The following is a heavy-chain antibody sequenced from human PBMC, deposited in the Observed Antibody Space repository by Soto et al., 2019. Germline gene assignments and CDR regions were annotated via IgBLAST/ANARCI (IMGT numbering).Heavy chain of an antibody. CDR1: GFTFSTYW. J-gene: IGHJ6*02. V-gene: IGHV3-74*01. Sequence: EVQLVESGGGLVQPGGSLRLSCAASGFTFSTYWMHWVRQAPGKGLVWVSRINSDGSTTNYADSVKGRFTISRDNAKNTLYPQMNSLRAEDTAVYYCARDAYYDMGVWGQGTTVTVSS. CDR2: INSDGSTT. CDR3: ARDAYYDMGV.